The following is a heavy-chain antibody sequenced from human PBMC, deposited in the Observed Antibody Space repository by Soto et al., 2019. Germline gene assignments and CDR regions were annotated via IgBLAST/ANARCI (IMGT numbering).Heavy chain of an antibody. V-gene: IGHV4-59*01. CDR1: GGSISSYY. Sequence: PSETLSLTCTVSGGSISSYYWSWIRQPPGKGLEWIGYIYYSGSTNYNPSLKSRVTISVDTSKNQFSLKLSSVTAADTAVYYCARDTTTYYYGSGSSPPLYGMDVWGQGTTVTVSS. CDR2: IYYSGST. J-gene: IGHJ6*02. D-gene: IGHD3-10*01. CDR3: ARDTTTYYYGSGSSPPLYGMDV.